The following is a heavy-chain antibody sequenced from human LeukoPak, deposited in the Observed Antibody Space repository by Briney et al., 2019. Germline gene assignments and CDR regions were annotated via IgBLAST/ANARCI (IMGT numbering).Heavy chain of an antibody. CDR3: ARDSGFSGTQRGEY. CDR1: GFNFRSYG. D-gene: IGHD3/OR15-3a*01. CDR2: ISYDGSNK. Sequence: GGSLRLSCAASGFNFRSYGMHWVRQAPGKGLEWVAVISYDGSNKYYADSVKGRFTISRDNSKNTLYLQMNSLRAEDPAVYYCARDSGFSGTQRGEYWGQGTLATVSS. V-gene: IGHV3-30*03. J-gene: IGHJ4*02.